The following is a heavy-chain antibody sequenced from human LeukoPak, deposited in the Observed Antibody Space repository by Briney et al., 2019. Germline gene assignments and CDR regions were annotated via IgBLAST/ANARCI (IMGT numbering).Heavy chain of an antibody. J-gene: IGHJ4*02. CDR2: IYPGDSDT. CDR3: ARVLIRGDEIDY. D-gene: IGHD2-21*01. V-gene: IGHV5-51*01. CDR1: GYSFTTYW. Sequence: GESLKISCKGSGYSFTTYWIAWVRQMPGKGLEGMGIIYPGDSDTRYSPSFQGQVTISADKSISTAYLQWTSLKASDSAMYYCARVLIRGDEIDYWGQGTLVTVSS.